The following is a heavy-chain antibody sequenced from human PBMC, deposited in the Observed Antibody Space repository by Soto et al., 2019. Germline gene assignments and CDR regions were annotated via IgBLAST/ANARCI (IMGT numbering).Heavy chain of an antibody. CDR3: ARVLGYYFDY. Sequence: EVQLVQSGAEVKKPRESLKISCKVSGYSFTNYWIAWVRQVPGKGLERVGIIYPGDSDTRYSPSFQGQVTISADKSINTAYLQWSSLKASDTAMYYCARVLGYYFDYWGQGTLVTVSS. V-gene: IGHV5-51*01. CDR2: IYPGDSDT. J-gene: IGHJ4*02. D-gene: IGHD3-16*01. CDR1: GYSFTNYW.